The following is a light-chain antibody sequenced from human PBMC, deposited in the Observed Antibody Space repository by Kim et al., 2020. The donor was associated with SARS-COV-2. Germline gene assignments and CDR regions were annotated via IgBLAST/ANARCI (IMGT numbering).Light chain of an antibody. J-gene: IGLJ3*02. CDR1: SSDVGGYNY. Sequence: QSALTQPPSASGSPGQSVTISCTGTSSDVGGYNYVSWYQHHPGKAPKLMIYEVTQRPSGVPDRFSGSKSGNTASLTVSGVLAEDEADYYCSAYGGSHTLVFGGGTQLTVL. CDR3: SAYGGSHTLV. V-gene: IGLV2-8*01. CDR2: EVT.